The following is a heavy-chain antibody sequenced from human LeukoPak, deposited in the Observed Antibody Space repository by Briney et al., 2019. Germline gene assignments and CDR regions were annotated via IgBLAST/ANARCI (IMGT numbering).Heavy chain of an antibody. J-gene: IGHJ4*02. V-gene: IGHV4-61*02. CDR1: VYSISSGYY. CDR2: IYTSGST. Sequence: SETLSLTCTVSVYSISSGYYWGWIRQPAGKGLEWIGRIYTSGSTNYNPSLKSRVTISVDTSKNQFSLKLSSVTAADTAVYYCAREYSGYDSPLDYWGQGTLVTVSS. CDR3: AREYSGYDSPLDY. D-gene: IGHD5-12*01.